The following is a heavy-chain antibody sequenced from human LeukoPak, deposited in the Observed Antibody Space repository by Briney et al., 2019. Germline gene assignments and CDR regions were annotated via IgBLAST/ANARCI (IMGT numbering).Heavy chain of an antibody. CDR3: HSYCGGDCYSILDFDY. CDR2: TYYRSKWYN. Sequence: SQTLSLTCAISGDSVPSNSAAWNWIRQSPSRGLEWLGRTYYRSKWYNDYAVSVKSRITINPDTSKNQFSLQLNSVTPEDTAVYYCHSYCGGDCYSILDFDYWGQGTLVTVSS. D-gene: IGHD2-21*02. J-gene: IGHJ4*02. V-gene: IGHV6-1*01. CDR1: GDSVPSNSAA.